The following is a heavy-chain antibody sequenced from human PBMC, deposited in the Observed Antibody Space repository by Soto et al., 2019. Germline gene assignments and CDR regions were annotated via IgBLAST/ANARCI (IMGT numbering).Heavy chain of an antibody. V-gene: IGHV3-23*01. CDR2: ISVSGAST. D-gene: IGHD2-15*01. CDR1: GFTFSLYA. Sequence: EVQLLESGGGLAQPGGSLRLSCAASGFTFSLYAMSWVRQAPGKGLEWVTGISVSGASTYYADSVKGRFTISRDNSKNTLXLXXXSLXXXXXXXXXXXXXXXXCGRGTCSDYWGQGTLVTVSS. J-gene: IGHJ4*02. CDR3: XXXXXXCGRGTCSDY.